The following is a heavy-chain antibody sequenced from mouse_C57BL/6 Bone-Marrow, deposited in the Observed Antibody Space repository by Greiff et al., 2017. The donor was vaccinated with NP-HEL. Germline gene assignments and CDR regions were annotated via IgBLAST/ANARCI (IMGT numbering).Heavy chain of an antibody. CDR3: ARRGAYGSSLAWFAY. D-gene: IGHD1-1*01. CDR1: GYTFTSYW. CDR2: IDPSDSET. Sequence: VKLQQPGAELVRPGSSVKLSCKASGYTFTSYWMHWVKQRPIQGLEWIGNIDPSDSETHYNQKFKDKATLTVDKSSSTAYMQLSSLTSEDSAVYYCARRGAYGSSLAWFAYWGQGTLVTVSA. J-gene: IGHJ3*01. V-gene: IGHV1-52*01.